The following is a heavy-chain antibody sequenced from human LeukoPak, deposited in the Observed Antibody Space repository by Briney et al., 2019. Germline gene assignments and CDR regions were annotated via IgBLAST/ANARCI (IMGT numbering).Heavy chain of an antibody. CDR1: GGSISSYY. V-gene: IGHV4-59*12. CDR2: IHHSGST. Sequence: TSETLSLTCTISGGSISSYYWSWIRQPPGKGLEWIGSIHHSGSTYYSPSLKSRLTISVDTSKNQFSLMLSSVTAADTAVYYCARALKSYYYYYYMDVWGKGTTVTVSS. CDR3: ARALKSYYYYYYMDV. J-gene: IGHJ6*03.